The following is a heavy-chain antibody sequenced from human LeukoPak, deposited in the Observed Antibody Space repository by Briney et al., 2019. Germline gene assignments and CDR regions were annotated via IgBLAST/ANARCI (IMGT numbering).Heavy chain of an antibody. CDR1: GGCLSGYY. Sequence: SETLSLTCAVYGGCLSGYYWSWIRQPPGKGLEWIGEINHSGSTNYNPSLKSRVTISVDTSKNQFSLKLSSVTAADTAVYYCARGYYYMDVWGKGTTVTVSS. J-gene: IGHJ6*03. V-gene: IGHV4-34*01. CDR3: ARGYYYMDV. CDR2: INHSGST.